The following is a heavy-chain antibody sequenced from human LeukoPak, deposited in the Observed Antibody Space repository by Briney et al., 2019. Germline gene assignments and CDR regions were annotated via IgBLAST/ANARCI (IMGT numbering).Heavy chain of an antibody. CDR2: IYHSGST. CDR3: ARVKGSGSYRADY. Sequence: PSETLSLTCTVSGYSISSGYYWGWIRQPPWKGLEWIGSIYHSGSTYYNPSLKSRVTISVDTSKNQFSLKLSSVTAADTAVYYCARVKGSGSYRADYWGQGTLVTVSS. D-gene: IGHD3-10*01. CDR1: GYSISSGYY. J-gene: IGHJ4*02. V-gene: IGHV4-38-2*02.